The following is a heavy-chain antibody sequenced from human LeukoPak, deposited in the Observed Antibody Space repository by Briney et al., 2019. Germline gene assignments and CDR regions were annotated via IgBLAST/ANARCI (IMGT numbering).Heavy chain of an antibody. CDR2: ISYDGSNK. Sequence: GGSLRLSCAASGFTFSSYAMHWVRQAPGKGLEWVAVISYDGSNKYYADSVRGRFTISRDNSKNTLYLQMNSLRAEDTAVYYCARDGARNRRIAVAAPDYWGQGTLVTVSS. CDR1: GFTFSSYA. D-gene: IGHD6-19*01. CDR3: ARDGARNRRIAVAAPDY. J-gene: IGHJ4*02. V-gene: IGHV3-30-3*01.